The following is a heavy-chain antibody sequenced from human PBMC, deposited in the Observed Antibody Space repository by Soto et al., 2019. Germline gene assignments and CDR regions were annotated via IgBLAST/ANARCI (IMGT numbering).Heavy chain of an antibody. CDR2: ISAYNGNT. CDR1: GYTFTSYG. Sequence: QVQLVQSGAEVKKPGASVKVSCKASGYTFTSYGISWVRQAPGQGHEWMGWISAYNGNTNYAQKLQGRVTMTTDTATSTAYMELRSLRSDDTAVYYCARDSRFSRDYCDPHFDFWGQGTLVTVSS. CDR3: ARDSRFSRDYCDPHFDF. J-gene: IGHJ4*02. V-gene: IGHV1-18*01. D-gene: IGHD4-17*01.